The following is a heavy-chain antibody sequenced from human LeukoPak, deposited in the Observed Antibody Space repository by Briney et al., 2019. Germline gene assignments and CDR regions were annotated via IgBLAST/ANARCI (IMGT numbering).Heavy chain of an antibody. CDR3: VRENHGSFDY. V-gene: IGHV3-21*01. Sequence: PGGSLRLSCAASGFTFSIAWMTWVRQAPGKGLEWVSCISSSSTYIYYADSVRGRFAISRDNAKNSLYLQMNSLRADDTAVYYCVRENHGSFDYWGQGSLVTVSS. D-gene: IGHD1-14*01. J-gene: IGHJ4*02. CDR2: ISSSSTYI. CDR1: GFTFSIAW.